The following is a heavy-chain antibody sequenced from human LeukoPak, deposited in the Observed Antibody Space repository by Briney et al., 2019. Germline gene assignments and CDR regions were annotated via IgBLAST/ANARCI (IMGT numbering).Heavy chain of an antibody. V-gene: IGHV1-2*02. D-gene: IGHD3-16*01. Sequence: ASVKVSCKASGYTFTGYYMHWVRQAPGQGLEWMGCINPNSGGTNYAQKFQGRVTVTRDTSISTVYMELSRLRPDDTAVYYCARGYVNNWFGPWGQGTLVTVSS. CDR2: INPNSGGT. CDR3: ARGYVNNWFGP. J-gene: IGHJ5*02. CDR1: GYTFTGYY.